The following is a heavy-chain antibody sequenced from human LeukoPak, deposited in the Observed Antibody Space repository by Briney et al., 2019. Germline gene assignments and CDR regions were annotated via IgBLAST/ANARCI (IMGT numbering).Heavy chain of an antibody. D-gene: IGHD6-13*01. V-gene: IGHV4-59*12. CDR3: ARTYKQQLVPLFDY. CDR2: IYYSGST. Sequence: SETLSLTCTVSGGSISSYHWSWIRQPPGKGLEWIGYIYYSGSTNYNPSLKSRVTISVDTSKNQFSLKLSSVTAADTAVYYCARTYKQQLVPLFDYWGQGTLVTVSS. CDR1: GGSISSYH. J-gene: IGHJ4*02.